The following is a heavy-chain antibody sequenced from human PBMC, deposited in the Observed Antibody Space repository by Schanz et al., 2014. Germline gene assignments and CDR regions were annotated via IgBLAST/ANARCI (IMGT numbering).Heavy chain of an antibody. D-gene: IGHD3-16*01. Sequence: QVQLVQSGAEVKKPGASVKVSCKASGYTFISYGIKWVRQAPGQGLEWMGWISAYNGHTDYAQKLQGRVTLTTDTSTSTAYMELRNLRSDDTAHYYCVRVPSRDVSFALWGRGTLVTVSS. J-gene: IGHJ2*01. V-gene: IGHV1-18*01. CDR2: ISAYNGHT. CDR3: VRVPSRDVSFAL. CDR1: GYTFISYG.